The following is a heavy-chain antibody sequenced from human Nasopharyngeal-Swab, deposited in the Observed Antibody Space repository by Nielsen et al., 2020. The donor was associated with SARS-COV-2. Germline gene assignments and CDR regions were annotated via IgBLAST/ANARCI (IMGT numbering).Heavy chain of an antibody. V-gene: IGHV4-59*01. Sequence: SETLSLTCTASGGSISSYYWSWIRRPPGKGLEWIGYIYYSGSTNYNPSLKSRVTISVDTSKNQFSLKLSSVTAADTAVYYCARAGVGGAFDIWGQGTMVTVSS. J-gene: IGHJ3*02. CDR3: ARAGVGGAFDI. CDR1: GGSISSYY. CDR2: IYYSGST. D-gene: IGHD3-16*01.